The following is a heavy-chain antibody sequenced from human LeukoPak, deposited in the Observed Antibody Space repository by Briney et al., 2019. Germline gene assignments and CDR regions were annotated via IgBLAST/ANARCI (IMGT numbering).Heavy chain of an antibody. D-gene: IGHD3-10*01. V-gene: IGHV4-39*01. Sequence: PSETLSLTCTVSGGSISSNNYYWGGIRQPPGKGLEWIGSIHYSGSTHYNLSLTSRVTISVDTSKNQFSLKLSSVTATDTAVYYCARQGISIVRGVINWFDPWGQGTLVTVSS. CDR3: ARQGISIVRGVINWFDP. CDR2: IHYSGST. J-gene: IGHJ5*02. CDR1: GGSISSNNYY.